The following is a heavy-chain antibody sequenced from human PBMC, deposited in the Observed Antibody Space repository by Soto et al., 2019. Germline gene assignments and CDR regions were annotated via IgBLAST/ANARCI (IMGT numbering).Heavy chain of an antibody. CDR2: MKEDGSEK. Sequence: EVQLVESGGGVVQPGGSLRISCVASGFTLGNFWMSWVRQAPGKGLEWVASMKEDGSEKYYVDSVSGRFTISRDNARNSLYLQMNRLRVEDTAVYYCARDGGMAIFGVDQTRFEYWGQGTLVTVSS. J-gene: IGHJ4*02. V-gene: IGHV3-7*01. CDR1: GFTLGNFW. CDR3: ARDGGMAIFGVDQTRFEY. D-gene: IGHD3-3*01.